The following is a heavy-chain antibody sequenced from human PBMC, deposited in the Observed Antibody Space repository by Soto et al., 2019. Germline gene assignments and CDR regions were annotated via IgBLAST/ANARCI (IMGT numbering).Heavy chain of an antibody. CDR1: GGSISSYY. V-gene: IGHV4-59*01. J-gene: IGHJ6*02. Sequence: SETLSLPCTVSGGSISSYYWSWIRQPPGKGLEWIGYIYYSGSTNYNPSLKSRVTISVDTSKNQFSLKLSSVTAADTAFYYCASSNISAAGFYYYGMDVCGRGTTVTVSS. CDR2: IYYSGST. D-gene: IGHD6-13*01. CDR3: ASSNISAAGFYYYGMDV.